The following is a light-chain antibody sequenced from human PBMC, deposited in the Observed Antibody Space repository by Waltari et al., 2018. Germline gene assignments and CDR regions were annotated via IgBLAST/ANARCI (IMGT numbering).Light chain of an antibody. CDR2: RKN. J-gene: IGLJ2*01. Sequence: QSVLTQPPSASGPPGQRVTISCSGSSSNIGSNFVYWDQQFPGTAPKLLIFRKNQRPSGVPGRFSGSKSGSSASLAISGLRSDDEAHYYCASWDDSLSGGIFGGGTEVTVL. V-gene: IGLV1-47*01. CDR3: ASWDDSLSGGI. CDR1: SSNIGSNF.